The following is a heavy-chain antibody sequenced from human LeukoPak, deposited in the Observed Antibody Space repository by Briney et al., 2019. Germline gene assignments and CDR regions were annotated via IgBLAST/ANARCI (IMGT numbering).Heavy chain of an antibody. J-gene: IGHJ4*02. V-gene: IGHV3-30*03. CDR2: ISYDGSNK. CDR3: ARDPAKFWSGHDY. CDR1: GFTFSSYG. Sequence: GGSLRLSCTASGFTFSSYGMHWVRQAPGKGLEWVAVISYDGSNKYYADSVKGRFTISRDNSKNTLYVQMNSLRAEVTAVYYCARDPAKFWSGHDYWGQGTLVTVSS. D-gene: IGHD3-3*01.